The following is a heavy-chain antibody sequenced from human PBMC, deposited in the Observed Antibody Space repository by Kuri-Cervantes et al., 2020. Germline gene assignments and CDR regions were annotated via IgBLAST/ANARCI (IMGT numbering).Heavy chain of an antibody. V-gene: IGHV3-48*02. CDR2: ISSSSSSI. Sequence: GGSLRLSCAASGFTFSSYSMNWVRQAPGKGLEWVSYISSSSSSIYYADPVKGRFTISRDNAKSSLYLQMNSLRDDDTAVYYCARAGADCTNGVCYIGLAKTSYTSDYWGQGTLVTVSS. CDR1: GFTFSSYS. D-gene: IGHD2-8*01. J-gene: IGHJ4*02. CDR3: ARAGADCTNGVCYIGLAKTSYTSDY.